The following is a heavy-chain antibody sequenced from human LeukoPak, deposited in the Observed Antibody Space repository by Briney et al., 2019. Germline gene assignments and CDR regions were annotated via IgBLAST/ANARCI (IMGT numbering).Heavy chain of an antibody. D-gene: IGHD5-24*01. CDR2: IYYSGST. V-gene: IGHV4-59*01. CDR1: GGSISSYY. Sequence: PSETLSLTCTVSGGSISSYYWSWIRQPPGKGLEWIGYIYYSGSTNYNPSLKSRVTISVDTSKNQFSLKLSSVTAADTAVYYCARGGRDGYNNFYYWGQGTLVTVSS. J-gene: IGHJ4*02. CDR3: ARGGRDGYNNFYY.